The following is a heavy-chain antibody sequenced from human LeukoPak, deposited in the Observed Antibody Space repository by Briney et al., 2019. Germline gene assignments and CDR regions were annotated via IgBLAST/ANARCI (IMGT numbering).Heavy chain of an antibody. CDR2: LDPEDGET. V-gene: IGHV1-24*01. CDR3: ATEQTLGYCSGGSCRPLGIDY. Sequence: ASVKVSCKVSGYTLTELSMHWVRQAPGKGLEWMGGLDPEDGETIYAQKFQGRVTMTEDTSTDTAYMELSSLRSEDTAVYYCATEQTLGYCSGGSCRPLGIDYWGQGTLVTVSS. CDR1: GYTLTELS. J-gene: IGHJ4*02. D-gene: IGHD2-15*01.